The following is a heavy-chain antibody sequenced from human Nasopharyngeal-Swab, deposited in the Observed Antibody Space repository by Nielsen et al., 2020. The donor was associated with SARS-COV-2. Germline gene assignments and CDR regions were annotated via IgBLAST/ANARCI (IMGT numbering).Heavy chain of an antibody. CDR2: IYTSGST. Sequence: RQAPGKGLEWIGRIYTSGSTNYNPSLKSRVTMSVDTSKNQFSLKLSSVTAADTAVYYCARDVGIAAAGSWFDPWGQGTLVTVSS. D-gene: IGHD6-13*01. V-gene: IGHV4-4*07. CDR3: ARDVGIAAAGSWFDP. J-gene: IGHJ5*02.